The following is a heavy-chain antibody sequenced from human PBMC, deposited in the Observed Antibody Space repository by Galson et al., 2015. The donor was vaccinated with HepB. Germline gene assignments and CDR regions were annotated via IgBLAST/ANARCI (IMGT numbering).Heavy chain of an antibody. CDR3: ARDSRLELRLNNYFSYGMDV. CDR2: VSGYGGSA. D-gene: IGHD2/OR15-2a*01. CDR1: GYEFNKYG. Sequence: SVKVSCKASGYEFNKYGLSWVRQAPGQGLEWMGWVSGYGGSANYAPKFQGRVTMTADTSTGTAYLELKNLRSDDTAVYYCARDSRLELRLNNYFSYGMDVWGQGTAVTVSS. J-gene: IGHJ6*02. V-gene: IGHV1-18*01.